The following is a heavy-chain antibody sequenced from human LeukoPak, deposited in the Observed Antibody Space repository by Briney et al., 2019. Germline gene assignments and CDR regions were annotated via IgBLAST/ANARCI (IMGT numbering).Heavy chain of an antibody. V-gene: IGHV3-23*01. CDR2: ISASGDVT. CDR1: RFSFSTYP. Sequence: GGSLRLSCAASRFSFSTYPMGWVRQAPGKGLEWVSGISASGDVTFHADPVKGRFTISRDNSKNTLYLQMNSLRAGDTAVYYCARVEDFDYWGQGTLVTVSS. J-gene: IGHJ4*02. CDR3: ARVEDFDY.